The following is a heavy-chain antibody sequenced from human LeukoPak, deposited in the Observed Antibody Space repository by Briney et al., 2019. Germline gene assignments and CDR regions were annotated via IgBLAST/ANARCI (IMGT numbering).Heavy chain of an antibody. CDR2: FYHNRGA. CDR3: ARDVGIAVAGTSSGY. V-gene: IGHV4-59*01. D-gene: IGHD6-19*01. Sequence: SETLSLTCTVSGGSISGYYWSWSRQPPGKGVEWMGNFYHNRGAWYKSSLKSRVTTSVGTSKNEFSLRLSSVTAADTAVYYCARDVGIAVAGTSSGYWGQGTLVTVSS. CDR1: GGSISGYY. J-gene: IGHJ4*02.